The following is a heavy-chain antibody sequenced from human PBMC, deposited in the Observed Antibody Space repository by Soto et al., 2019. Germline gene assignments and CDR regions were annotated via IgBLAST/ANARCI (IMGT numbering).Heavy chain of an antibody. CDR3: ARDRHASGDFDY. D-gene: IGHD6-19*01. J-gene: IGHJ4*02. V-gene: IGHV1-46*01. Sequence: ASVKVSCKASGGTFSSYAISWVRQAPGQGLEWMGIINPSGGSTSYAQKFQDRVTITRDTSANTAYMDLSSLRSEDTAIYYCARDRHASGDFDYWGQGTLVTVSS. CDR1: GGTFSSYA. CDR2: INPSGGST.